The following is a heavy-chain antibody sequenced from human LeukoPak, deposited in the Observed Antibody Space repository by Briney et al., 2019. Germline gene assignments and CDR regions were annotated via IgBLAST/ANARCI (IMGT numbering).Heavy chain of an antibody. J-gene: IGHJ4*02. CDR2: INPSSGAT. V-gene: IGHV1-2*02. CDR1: GYTFTASY. Sequence: GASVKVSCKASGYTFTASYIHWVRQAPGQGLEWMGWINPSSGATNSAQKFLGRVTMTRDTSMSTVYMELSRLTSDDTAVYYCARGGQIYDYVWGSYLDYWGQGTLVTVSS. D-gene: IGHD3-16*02. CDR3: ARGGQIYDYVWGSYLDY.